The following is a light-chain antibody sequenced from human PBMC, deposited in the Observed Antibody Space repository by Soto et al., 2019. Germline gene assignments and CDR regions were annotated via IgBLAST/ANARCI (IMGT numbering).Light chain of an antibody. J-gene: IGLJ3*02. CDR3: SSYTRSSTRV. Sequence: QSALTQPASVSGSPGQSITISCTGTSSDVGGYNYVSWYQQHPGKAPKLMIYEVSNRPSGVSNRFSGSKSGNTASLTISWLQAEDEADYYCSSYTRSSTRVFGGGTQLTVL. CDR1: SSDVGGYNY. V-gene: IGLV2-14*01. CDR2: EVS.